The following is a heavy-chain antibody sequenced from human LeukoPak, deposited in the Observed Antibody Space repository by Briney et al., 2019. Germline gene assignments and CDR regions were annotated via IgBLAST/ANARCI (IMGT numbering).Heavy chain of an antibody. CDR3: AREDGYCSGGNCYSYFDS. V-gene: IGHV3-7*01. CDR2: IKKTGSET. D-gene: IGHD2-15*01. Sequence: GGSLRLSCAASGFTFSHFWMSWVRQAPGKGLEWVAYIKKTGSETYYVDSVKGRFTITKDNTRSSLFLQMYSLRAEDTAVYFCAREDGYCSGGNCYSYFDSWGQGTLVTVSS. J-gene: IGHJ4*02. CDR1: GFTFSHFW.